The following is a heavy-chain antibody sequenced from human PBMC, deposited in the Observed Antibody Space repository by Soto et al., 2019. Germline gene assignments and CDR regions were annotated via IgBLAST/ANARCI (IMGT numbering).Heavy chain of an antibody. J-gene: IGHJ4*02. Sequence: GGSLRLSCASSGFTFTRYSMNWFRQAPGKGLERVSSISSTTNYIYYGDSMKGRFTISRDNAKNSLYLEMNSLRAEDTAVYYCARESEDLTSNFDYWGQGTLVTVSS. CDR1: GFTFTRYS. V-gene: IGHV3-21*06. CDR3: ARESEDLTSNFDY. CDR2: ISSTTNYI.